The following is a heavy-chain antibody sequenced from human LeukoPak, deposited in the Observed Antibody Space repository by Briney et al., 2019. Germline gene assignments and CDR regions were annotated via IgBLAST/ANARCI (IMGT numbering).Heavy chain of an antibody. V-gene: IGHV6-1*01. D-gene: IGHD2-2*01. CDR3: ARRLTQYDCFDP. Sequence: QTLSLTCAISGDSVSSNSVTWNWIRQSPSRGLEWLGRTYYRSTWYNGYAVSVRGRITVNPDTSKNQFSLHLNSVTPEDTAVYYCARRLTQYDCFDPWGQGILVTVSS. CDR1: GDSVSSNSVT. J-gene: IGHJ5*02. CDR2: TYYRSTWYN.